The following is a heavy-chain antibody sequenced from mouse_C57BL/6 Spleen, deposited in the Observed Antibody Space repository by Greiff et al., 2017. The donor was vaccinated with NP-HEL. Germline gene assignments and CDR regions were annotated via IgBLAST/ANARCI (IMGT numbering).Heavy chain of an antibody. D-gene: IGHD1-1*01. J-gene: IGHJ4*01. Sequence: QVQLQQPGAELVRPGSSVKLSCKASGYTFTSYWMHWVKQRPIQGLEWIGNIDPSDSETHYNQKFKDKATLTVDKSSSTAYMQLSSLTSEDSAVYYCATTVSRDYYAMDYWGQGTSVTVSS. CDR2: IDPSDSET. CDR1: GYTFTSYW. V-gene: IGHV1-52*01. CDR3: ATTVSRDYYAMDY.